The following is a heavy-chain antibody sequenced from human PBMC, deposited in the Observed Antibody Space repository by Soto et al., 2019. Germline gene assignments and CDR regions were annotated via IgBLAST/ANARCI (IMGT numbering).Heavy chain of an antibody. V-gene: IGHV3-30-3*01. CDR1: GFTFSNYA. D-gene: IGHD1-26*01. Sequence: GGSLRLSCAASGFTFSNYAMHWVRQAPGKGLEWVAIISYDGSSKYYADSVKGLFTISRDNSKNTLYLQMNSLRAEDMAVYYCARVVVGARHHDAFDIWGQGTMVTVSS. CDR3: ARVVVGARHHDAFDI. CDR2: ISYDGSSK. J-gene: IGHJ3*02.